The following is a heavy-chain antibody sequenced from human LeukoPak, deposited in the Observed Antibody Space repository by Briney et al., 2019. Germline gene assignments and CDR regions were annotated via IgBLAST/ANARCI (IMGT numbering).Heavy chain of an antibody. Sequence: SETLSLTCTVSGGAISSYYWSWIRQPPGKGLEWIGYIYYSGSTNYNPSLKSRVTISVDTSKNQFSLKLNSVTAADTAVYYCAREMRYDFWSGPVDCWGQGTLVTVSS. D-gene: IGHD3-3*01. CDR1: GGAISSYY. V-gene: IGHV4-59*01. CDR3: AREMRYDFWSGPVDC. CDR2: IYYSGST. J-gene: IGHJ4*02.